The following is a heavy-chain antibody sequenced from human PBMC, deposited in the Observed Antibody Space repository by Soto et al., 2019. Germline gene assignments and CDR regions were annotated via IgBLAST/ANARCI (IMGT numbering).Heavy chain of an antibody. Sequence: SGFTFSSYGMHWVRQAPGKGLEWVAVIWYDGSNKYYADSVKGRFTISRDNSKNTLYLQMNSLRAEDTAVYYCARGYYYDSSGYYFFDIWGQGTMVTVSS. V-gene: IGHV3-33*01. CDR3: ARGYYYDSSGYYFFDI. J-gene: IGHJ3*02. D-gene: IGHD3-22*01. CDR2: IWYDGSNK. CDR1: GFTFSSYG.